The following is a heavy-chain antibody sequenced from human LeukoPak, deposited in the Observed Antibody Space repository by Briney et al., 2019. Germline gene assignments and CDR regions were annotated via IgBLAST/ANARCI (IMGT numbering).Heavy chain of an antibody. J-gene: IGHJ6*03. CDR2: INPSGGST. CDR3: AREGIAARPRYYYYMDV. D-gene: IGHD6-6*01. Sequence: GASVKVSCKASGYTFTSYYMHWVRQAPGQGLEWMGIINPSGGSTSYARKFQGRVTMTRDMSTSTVYMELSSLRSEDTAVYYCAREGIAARPRYYYYMDVWGKGTTVTVSS. V-gene: IGHV1-46*01. CDR1: GYTFTSYY.